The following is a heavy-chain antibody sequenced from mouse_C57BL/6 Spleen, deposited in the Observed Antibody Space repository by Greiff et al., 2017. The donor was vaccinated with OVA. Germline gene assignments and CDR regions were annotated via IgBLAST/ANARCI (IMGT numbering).Heavy chain of an antibody. J-gene: IGHJ3*01. CDR2: ISSGSSTI. D-gene: IGHD2-5*01. CDR1: GFTFSDYG. V-gene: IGHV5-17*01. Sequence: EVHLVESGGGLVKPGGSLKLSCAASGFTFSDYGMHWVRQAPEKGLEWVAYISSGSSTIYYADTVKGRFTISRDNAKNTLFLQMTSLRSEDTAMYYCARAYSNPFAYWGQGTLVTVSA. CDR3: ARAYSNPFAY.